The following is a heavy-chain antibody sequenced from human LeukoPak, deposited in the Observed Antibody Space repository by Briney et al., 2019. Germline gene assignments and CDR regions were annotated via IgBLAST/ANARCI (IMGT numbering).Heavy chain of an antibody. V-gene: IGHV4-39*07. J-gene: IGHJ4*02. CDR1: GDSIDNMSYY. D-gene: IGHD1-26*01. CDR2: IYYSGST. CDR3: ARAMDGSYLVIDY. Sequence: SETLSLTCTVSGDSIDNMSYYWGWIRQPPGKGLEWIGSIYYSGSTYYNPSLKSRVTISLDTSKNQFSLRLNSVTAADTAVYYCARAMDGSYLVIDYWGQGTLVTVSS.